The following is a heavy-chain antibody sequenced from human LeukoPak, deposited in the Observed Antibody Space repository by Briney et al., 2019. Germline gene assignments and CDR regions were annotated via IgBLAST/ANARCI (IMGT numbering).Heavy chain of an antibody. CDR3: ARNRWSGSYFGAFDY. CDR1: GYTFTSYY. Sequence: ASVKVSCKASGYTFTSYYMHWVRQAPGQGLEWMGIINPSGGSTSYAQKFQGRVTMTRDTSTSTVYMELSSLRSEDTAVYYCARNRWSGSYFGAFDYWGQGILVTVSS. CDR2: INPSGGST. J-gene: IGHJ4*02. D-gene: IGHD1-26*01. V-gene: IGHV1-46*01.